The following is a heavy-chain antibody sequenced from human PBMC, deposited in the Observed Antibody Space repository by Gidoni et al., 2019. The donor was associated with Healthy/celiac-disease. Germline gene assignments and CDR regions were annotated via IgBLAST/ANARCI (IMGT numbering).Heavy chain of an antibody. CDR1: GFTFSSYW. V-gene: IGHV3-7*04. D-gene: IGHD6-19*01. J-gene: IGHJ4*02. CDR3: ARVSGYSSGWYLSFDY. CDR2: IKQDGSEK. Sequence: EVQLVESGGGLVQPGGSLRLSCAASGFTFSSYWMSWVRQAPGKGLGWVANIKQDGSEKYYVDSVKGRFTISRDNAKNSLYLQMNSLRAEDTAVYYCARVSGYSSGWYLSFDYWGQGTLVTVSS.